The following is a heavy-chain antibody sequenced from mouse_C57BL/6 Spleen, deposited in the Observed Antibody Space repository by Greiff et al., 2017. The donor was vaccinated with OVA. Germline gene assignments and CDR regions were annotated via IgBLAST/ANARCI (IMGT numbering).Heavy chain of an antibody. Sequence: VMLVESGPGLVAPSQSLSITCTVSGFSLTSYGVHWVRQPPGKGLEWLVVIWSDGSTTYNSALKSRLSISKDNSKSQVFLKMNSLQTDDTAMYYCARHWGYYGSVGYFDVWGTGTTVTVSS. V-gene: IGHV2-6-1*01. CDR3: ARHWGYYGSVGYFDV. J-gene: IGHJ1*03. CDR1: GFSLTSYG. D-gene: IGHD1-1*01. CDR2: IWSDGST.